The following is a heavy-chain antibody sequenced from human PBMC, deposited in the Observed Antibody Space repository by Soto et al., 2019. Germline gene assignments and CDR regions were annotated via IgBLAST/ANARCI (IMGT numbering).Heavy chain of an antibody. Sequence: GESLKISCKGSGYSFTSYWIGWVRQMPGKGLEWMGIIYPADSDTRYSPSFQGHGTISADKSISTAYLQWSSLKASGTAMYYCARLLRYGVTGAFDIWRHGTLVTVSS. CDR2: IYPADSDT. CDR3: ARLLRYGVTGAFDI. V-gene: IGHV5-51*01. D-gene: IGHD3-10*01. CDR1: GYSFTSYW. J-gene: IGHJ3*02.